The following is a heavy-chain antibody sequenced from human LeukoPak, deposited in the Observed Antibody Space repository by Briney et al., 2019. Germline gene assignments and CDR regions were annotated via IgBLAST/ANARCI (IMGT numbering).Heavy chain of an antibody. CDR2: MNPNSGNT. D-gene: IGHD5-12*01. CDR1: GYTFTSYD. Sequence: GASVKVSCKASGYTFTSYDINWVRQATGQGREWMGWMNPNSGNTGYAQNFQGRVTMTRNTSISTAYMELSSLRSEDPAVYYCASAQLASGYDSSFAYWGQGTLVTVSS. CDR3: ASAQLASGYDSSFAY. V-gene: IGHV1-8*01. J-gene: IGHJ4*02.